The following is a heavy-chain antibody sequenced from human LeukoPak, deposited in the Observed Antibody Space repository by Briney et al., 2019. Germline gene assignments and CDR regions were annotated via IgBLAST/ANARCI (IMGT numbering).Heavy chain of an antibody. Sequence: SETLSLTCTVSGGSISSYYWSWIRQPPGKGLEWIGYIYYSGSTNYNPSLKSRVTISVDTSKNQFSLKLSSVTAADTAVYYCARGRYSSSWYYAGNWFDPWGQGTLVTVSS. D-gene: IGHD6-13*01. CDR2: IYYSGST. CDR3: ARGRYSSSWYYAGNWFDP. V-gene: IGHV4-59*12. J-gene: IGHJ5*02. CDR1: GGSISSYY.